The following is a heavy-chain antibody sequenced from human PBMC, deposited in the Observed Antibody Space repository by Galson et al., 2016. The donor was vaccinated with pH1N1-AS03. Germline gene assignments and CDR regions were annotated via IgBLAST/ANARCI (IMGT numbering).Heavy chain of an antibody. CDR3: AKDRLTSLVVQGGFDH. Sequence: SLRLSCAASGFTFSSHVMVWVRQAPGKGLEWISSINDSGEATYYAESVKGRFTISRDNTDNTLYLQMDSLRAEDTAIYYCAKDRLTSLVVQGGFDHWGQGSLVTVSS. V-gene: IGHV3-23*01. CDR1: GFTFSSHV. CDR2: INDSGEAT. D-gene: IGHD3-16*01. J-gene: IGHJ4*02.